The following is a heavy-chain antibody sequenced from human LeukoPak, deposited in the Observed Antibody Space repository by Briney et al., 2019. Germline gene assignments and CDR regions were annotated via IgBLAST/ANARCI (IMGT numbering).Heavy chain of an antibody. V-gene: IGHV1-2*06. CDR1: GYTFTDYY. D-gene: IGHD1-26*01. CDR2: INPNTGGT. Sequence: ASVKVSCKTSGYTFTDYYMHWVRQAPGQGLEWMGRINPNTGGTNFAQKFQGRVTMTRDTSISTAYMELSRLRSDDTAVYYCARASSGIVGAPTDYWGQGTLVTVTS. CDR3: ARASSGIVGAPTDY. J-gene: IGHJ4*02.